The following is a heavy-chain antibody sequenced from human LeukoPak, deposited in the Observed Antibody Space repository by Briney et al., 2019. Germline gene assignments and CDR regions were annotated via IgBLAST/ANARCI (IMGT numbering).Heavy chain of an antibody. V-gene: IGHV1-18*01. J-gene: IGHJ6*03. CDR3: ARGGYYGSGSYYAPHYYYYMDV. CDR1: GYTFTSYG. CDR2: ISAYNGNT. Sequence: ASVKVSCKASGYTFTSYGISWVRQAPGQGLEWMGWISAYNGNTNYAQKLQGRVTMTTDTSTSTAYMELRSLRSDDTAVYYCARGGYYGSGSYYAPHYYYYMDVWGKGTTVTISS. D-gene: IGHD3-10*01.